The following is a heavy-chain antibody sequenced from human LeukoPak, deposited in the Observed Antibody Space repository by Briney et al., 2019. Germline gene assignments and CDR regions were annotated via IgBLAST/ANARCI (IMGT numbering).Heavy chain of an antibody. CDR1: GGSFSDYY. D-gene: IGHD4-23*01. Sequence: SETLSLTCAVYGGSFSDYYWSWIRQPPGKGLEWVGEINHSGSTNYNPSLKSRVTISVDTSKNQFSLKLSSVTAAYTAVYYCARGLGGGNSICFDHWGQGPLVTVSS. V-gene: IGHV4-34*01. J-gene: IGHJ4*02. CDR2: INHSGST. CDR3: ARGLGGGNSICFDH.